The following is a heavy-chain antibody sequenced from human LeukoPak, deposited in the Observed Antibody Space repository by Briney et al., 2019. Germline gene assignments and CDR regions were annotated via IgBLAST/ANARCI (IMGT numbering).Heavy chain of an antibody. J-gene: IGHJ6*03. Sequence: GGSLRLSCAGSGFTFSNYNMFWVRQAPGKGLEWVSYISASGSTIYHADSVKGRFTISRDNARGSLYLQMNSLRAEDTAVYFCARDPTSNFYYYYMDVWAKGPRSPSP. CDR3: ARDPTSNFYYYYMDV. CDR2: ISASGSTI. V-gene: IGHV3-48*01. CDR1: GFTFSNYN.